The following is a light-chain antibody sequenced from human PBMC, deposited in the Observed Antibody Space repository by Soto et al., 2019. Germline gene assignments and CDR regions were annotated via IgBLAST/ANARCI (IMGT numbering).Light chain of an antibody. CDR1: SSDIGRYNY. V-gene: IGLV2-14*01. Sequence: ALTQPASVSWSPGQSITISCTGTSSDIGRYNYVSWYQQHPGKAPKLMIYEVSKWPSGISNRFSGSKSGNTASLTISGLRAEDEADYYCSSYTTSLTVVFGGGTKVTVL. CDR2: EVS. CDR3: SSYTTSLTVV. J-gene: IGLJ2*01.